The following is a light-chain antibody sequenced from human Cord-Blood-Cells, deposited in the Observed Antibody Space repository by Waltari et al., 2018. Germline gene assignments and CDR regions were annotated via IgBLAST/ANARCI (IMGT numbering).Light chain of an antibody. CDR2: GAS. CDR3: QQYGSSPYT. Sequence: EIVLTQSPGTLSLSPGERATLSCRASQSVSSSYLAWYQQKPGQAPSLLNYGASSRATGLPDRCRGSGSGTDFTLTISRLEPEDFAVYYCQQYGSSPYTFGQGTKLEIK. CDR1: QSVSSSY. V-gene: IGKV3-20*01. J-gene: IGKJ2*01.